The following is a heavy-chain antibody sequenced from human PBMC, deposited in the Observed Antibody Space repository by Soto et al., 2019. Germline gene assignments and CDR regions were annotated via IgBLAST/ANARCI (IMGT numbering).Heavy chain of an antibody. V-gene: IGHV1-69*02. D-gene: IGHD2-21*02. Sequence: QVQLVQSGAEVKKTGSSVKVSCKASGSTFSSYTISWVRQAPGQGFEWMGRIIPILGIANYAEKFQGRVTITADKSTSTAYMERSSLRSDDTAVYYGARDDGLAYCGGDCYSWGKGTLVTVSS. J-gene: IGHJ4*02. CDR2: IIPILGIA. CDR3: ARDDGLAYCGGDCYS. CDR1: GSTFSSYT.